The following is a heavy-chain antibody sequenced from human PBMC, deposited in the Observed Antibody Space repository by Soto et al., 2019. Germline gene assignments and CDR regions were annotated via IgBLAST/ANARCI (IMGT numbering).Heavy chain of an antibody. J-gene: IGHJ5*02. CDR2: INHSGST. CDR3: ARHPSNFWFDP. CDR1: GGSSSSYY. D-gene: IGHD4-4*01. Sequence: SETLSLTCTVSGGSSSSYYWSWIRQPPGKGLEWIGYINHSGSTNYNPSLKSRVTVSVDTSKNQFSLKLSSVTAADTAVYYCARHPSNFWFDPWGQGTLVTVSS. V-gene: IGHV4-59*08.